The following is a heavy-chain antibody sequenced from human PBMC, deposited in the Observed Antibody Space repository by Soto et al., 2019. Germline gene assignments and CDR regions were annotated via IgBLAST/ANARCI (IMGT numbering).Heavy chain of an antibody. D-gene: IGHD3-22*01. J-gene: IGHJ6*02. V-gene: IGHV1-2*02. CDR3: ARGPYYFDGSDYWLRAMDV. CDR1: GYSLTAYY. CDR2: INPNSGAT. Sequence: QVQLEQSGAEVRKPGASVKVSCKASGYSLTAYYVHWVRQAPGQGLQWLGWINPNSGATRYAQKFEGRVTVTRDTSISTAYMERRRLRSDDTAMYYCARGPYYFDGSDYWLRAMDVWGQGPTLTVSS.